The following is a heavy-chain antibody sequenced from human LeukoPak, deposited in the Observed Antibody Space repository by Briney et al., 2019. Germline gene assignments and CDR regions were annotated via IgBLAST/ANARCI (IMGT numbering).Heavy chain of an antibody. CDR3: ARVYSSGWYYHYYYYMDV. Sequence: ASVKVSSKASGYTFTSYDINWVRQATGQGLEWMGWMNPNSGNTGYAQKFQGRVTMTRNTSISTAYMELSSLRSEDTAVYYCARVYSSGWYYHYYYYMDVWGKGTTVTVSS. J-gene: IGHJ6*03. CDR1: GYTFTSYD. V-gene: IGHV1-8*01. CDR2: MNPNSGNT. D-gene: IGHD6-19*01.